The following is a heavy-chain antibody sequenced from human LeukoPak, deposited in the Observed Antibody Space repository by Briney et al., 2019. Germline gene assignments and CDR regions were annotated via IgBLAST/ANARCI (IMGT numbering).Heavy chain of an antibody. CDR3: ARVMTDSTSHYYYMDV. D-gene: IGHD2-2*01. V-gene: IGHV4-59*01. J-gene: IGHJ6*03. Sequence: PSETLSLTCTVSGGSISSYYWSWIRQPPGKGLEWIGYIYYSGSTNYNPSLKSRVTISVDTSKNQFSLKLSSVTAADTAVYYCARVMTDSTSHYYYMDVWGKGTTVTVSS. CDR1: GGSISSYY. CDR2: IYYSGST.